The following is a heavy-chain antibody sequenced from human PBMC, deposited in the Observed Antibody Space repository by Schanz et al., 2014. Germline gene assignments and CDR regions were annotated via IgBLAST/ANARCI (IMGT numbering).Heavy chain of an antibody. CDR2: IHHSGSI. CDR3: ARHLVNAYGMDV. CDR1: GGPFSGYF. Sequence: QVQLQQWGAGLLKPSETLSLTCAVYGGPFSGYFWSWIRQSPGKGLQWIGEIHHSGSIIYNPSLRSGVTISMDPSKNQFFLKWPSVTAADTAVYYCARHLVNAYGMDVWGQGTAVTVSS. V-gene: IGHV4-34*01. D-gene: IGHD3-3*02. J-gene: IGHJ6*02.